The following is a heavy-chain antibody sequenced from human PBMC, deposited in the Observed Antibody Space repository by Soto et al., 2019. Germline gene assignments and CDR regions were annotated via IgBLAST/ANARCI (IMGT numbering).Heavy chain of an antibody. V-gene: IGHV1-18*01. CDR1: GYTFTSYG. CDR2: ISAYNGNT. CDR3: ARWRADCSSTSCSPADY. J-gene: IGHJ4*02. D-gene: IGHD2-2*01. Sequence: QVQLVQSGAEVKKPGASVKVSCKASGYTFTSYGISWVRQAPGQGLEWMGWISAYNGNTNYAQKLQGRVTMTTDTXXXXXXXXXRSLRSDDTAVYYCARWRADCSSTSCSPADYWGQGTLVTVSS.